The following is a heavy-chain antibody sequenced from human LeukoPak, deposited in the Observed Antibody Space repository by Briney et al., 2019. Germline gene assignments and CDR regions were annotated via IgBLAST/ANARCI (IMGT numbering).Heavy chain of an antibody. CDR2: IYYSGST. Sequence: SETLSLTCTVSGGSISSGGYYWRWIRQHPGKGLEWIGYIYYSGSTYYNPSLKSRVTISVDTSKNQFSLKLSSVTAADTAVYYCARETGGVYYDFWSGYPNWFDPWGQGTLVTVSS. J-gene: IGHJ5*02. CDR1: GGSISSGGYY. CDR3: ARETGGVYYDFWSGYPNWFDP. D-gene: IGHD3-3*01. V-gene: IGHV4-31*03.